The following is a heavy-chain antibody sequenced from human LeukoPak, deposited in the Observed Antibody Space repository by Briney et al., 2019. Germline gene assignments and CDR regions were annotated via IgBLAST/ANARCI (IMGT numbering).Heavy chain of an antibody. V-gene: IGHV1-46*01. J-gene: IGHJ6*02. D-gene: IGHD3-10*01. Sequence: GASVKVSCKASGYTFTSYYMHWVRQAPGQGLEWMGIINPSGGSTSYAQKFQGRVTMTRDTSTSTVYMELSSLRSEDTAVYYCAREGSYYVGGNQDYYYYYGMDVWGQGTTVTVSS. CDR2: INPSGGST. CDR3: AREGSYYVGGNQDYYYYYGMDV. CDR1: GYTFTSYY.